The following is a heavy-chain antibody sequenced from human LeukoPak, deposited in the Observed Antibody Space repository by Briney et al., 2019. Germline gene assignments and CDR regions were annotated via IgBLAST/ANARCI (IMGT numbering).Heavy chain of an antibody. CDR1: GFTFSNYW. J-gene: IGHJ4*02. CDR2: IAHHGSNT. Sequence: GGSLRLSCVASGFTFSNYWMTWVRQAPGKGLEWVAYIAHHGSNTYYADSVKGRFTISRDNSKRTLYLQMNSLRGDDTAVYYCAKDGSWSCTDWGQGTLVTVSS. D-gene: IGHD2-8*02. V-gene: IGHV3-30*02. CDR3: AKDGSWSCTD.